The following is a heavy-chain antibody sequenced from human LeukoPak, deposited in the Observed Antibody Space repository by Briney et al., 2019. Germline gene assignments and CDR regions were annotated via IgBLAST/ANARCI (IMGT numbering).Heavy chain of an antibody. CDR1: GGSISSYY. Sequence: PSETLSLTCTVSGGSISSYYWSWIRQPAGKGLEWIGRIYTSGSTNYNPSLKSRVTMSVDTSKNQFSLKLSSVTAADTAVYYCARDIWGSSGWYVTSLNWFDPWGQGTLVTVSS. D-gene: IGHD6-19*01. V-gene: IGHV4-4*07. CDR3: ARDIWGSSGWYVTSLNWFDP. CDR2: IYTSGST. J-gene: IGHJ5*02.